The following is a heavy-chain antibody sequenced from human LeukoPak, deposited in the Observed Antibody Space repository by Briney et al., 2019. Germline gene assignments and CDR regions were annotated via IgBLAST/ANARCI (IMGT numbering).Heavy chain of an antibody. V-gene: IGHV3-72*01. Sequence: PGGSLRLSCVASGFTLSDYYMDWVRQAPGRGLEWVACSRNKADRYTTIYAASVKGRFTISRDESKSSLYLQMDTLKTEDTAVYYCVRGYNSFDSWGQGTLVTVSS. CDR2: SRNKADRYTT. CDR3: VRGYNSFDS. CDR1: GFTLSDYY. J-gene: IGHJ4*02. D-gene: IGHD1-14*01.